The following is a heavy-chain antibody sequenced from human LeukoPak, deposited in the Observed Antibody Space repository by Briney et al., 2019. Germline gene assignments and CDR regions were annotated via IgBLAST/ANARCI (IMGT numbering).Heavy chain of an antibody. Sequence: ASVKVSCKASGYTFTGYYMHWVRQAPGQGLEWMGWINPNSGGTNYAQKFQGRVTMTRDTSISTAYMELSRLRSDDTAVYYYAREPYDSSGYSLAEYFQHWGQGTLVTVSS. J-gene: IGHJ1*01. CDR2: INPNSGGT. CDR3: AREPYDSSGYSLAEYFQH. D-gene: IGHD3-22*01. CDR1: GYTFTGYY. V-gene: IGHV1-2*02.